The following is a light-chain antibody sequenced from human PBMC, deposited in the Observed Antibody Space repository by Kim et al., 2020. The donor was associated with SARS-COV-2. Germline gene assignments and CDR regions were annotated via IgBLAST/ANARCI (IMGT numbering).Light chain of an antibody. CDR2: GGS. Sequence: SPGERATLPCRASQSISSSSLAWAQQKPGQGPRLLIYGGSNRATGIADRFSGSASGTDFTLTISRLEPEDFAVYYCHQYGSTPRTFGQGTKVDIK. J-gene: IGKJ1*01. CDR3: HQYGSTPRT. CDR1: QSISSSS. V-gene: IGKV3-20*01.